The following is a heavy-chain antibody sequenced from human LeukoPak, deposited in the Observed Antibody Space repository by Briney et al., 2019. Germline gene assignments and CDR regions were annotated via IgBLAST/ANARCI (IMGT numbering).Heavy chain of an antibody. CDR1: GFTFSSYA. J-gene: IGHJ4*02. CDR2: ISYDGSNK. D-gene: IGHD5-24*01. CDR3: ARAEMATSSGGIY. Sequence: GGSLRLSCAASGFTFSSYAMHWVRQAPGKGLEWVAVISYDGSNKYYADSVKGRFTISRDNSKNTLYLQMNSLRAEDTAVYYCARAEMATSSGGIYWGQGTLVTVSS. V-gene: IGHV3-30*04.